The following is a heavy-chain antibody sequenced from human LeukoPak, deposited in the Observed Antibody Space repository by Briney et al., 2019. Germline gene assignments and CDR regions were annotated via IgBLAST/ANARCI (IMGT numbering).Heavy chain of an antibody. V-gene: IGHV3-43*02. Sequence: PGGSLRLSCAASGFTFSSYSMNWVRQAPGKGLEWVSLISGDGGSTYYADSVKGRFTISRDNSKNSLYLQMNSLRTEDTALYYCAKDSGYDILTGYYMYYFDYWGQGTLVTVSS. CDR2: ISGDGGST. CDR1: GFTFSSYS. D-gene: IGHD3-9*01. CDR3: AKDSGYDILTGYYMYYFDY. J-gene: IGHJ4*02.